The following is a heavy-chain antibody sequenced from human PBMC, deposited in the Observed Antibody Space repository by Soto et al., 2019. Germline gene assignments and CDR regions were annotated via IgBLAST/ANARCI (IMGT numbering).Heavy chain of an antibody. CDR2: INPNSGGT. Sequence: AAVKVSCKASGYTFTDYYMHWVRQAPGQGLEWMGWINPNSGGTNYAQKFQGRVTMTRDTSISTAYMELSRLRSDDTAVYYCARKLQLRGGNYYYYDMDVWGQGTTVTVSS. D-gene: IGHD2-2*01. J-gene: IGHJ6*02. V-gene: IGHV1-2*02. CDR3: ARKLQLRGGNYYYYDMDV. CDR1: GYTFTDYY.